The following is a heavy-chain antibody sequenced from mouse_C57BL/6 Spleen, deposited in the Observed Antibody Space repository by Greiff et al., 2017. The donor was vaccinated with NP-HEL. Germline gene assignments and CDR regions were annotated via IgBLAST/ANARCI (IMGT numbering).Heavy chain of an antibody. CDR3: ARHSAYYGSSYVGYFDV. CDR1: EYEFPSHD. D-gene: IGHD1-1*01. CDR2: INSDGGST. V-gene: IGHV5-2*01. Sequence: EVKLVESGGGLVQPGESLKLSCESNEYEFPSHDMSWVRKTPEKRLELVAAINSDGGSTYYPDTMERRFIISRDNTKKTLYLPMSSLRSEDTALYYCARHSAYYGSSYVGYFDVWGTGTTVTVSS. J-gene: IGHJ1*03.